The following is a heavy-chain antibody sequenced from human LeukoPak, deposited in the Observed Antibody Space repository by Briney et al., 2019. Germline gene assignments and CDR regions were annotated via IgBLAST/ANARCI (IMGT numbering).Heavy chain of an antibody. V-gene: IGHV4-59*12. D-gene: IGHD5-12*01. CDR1: GGSMSSYY. CDR2: IYYSGTT. J-gene: IGHJ5*02. Sequence: SETLSLTCSVSGGSMSSYYWSWIRQSPGKGLEWIGYIYYSGTTFYNPSLESRLTISLDTSSNQFSLKLASVPAADTAVYYCAKDQGFSAYDPDEYNYFDPWGQGTLVTVSS. CDR3: AKDQGFSAYDPDEYNYFDP.